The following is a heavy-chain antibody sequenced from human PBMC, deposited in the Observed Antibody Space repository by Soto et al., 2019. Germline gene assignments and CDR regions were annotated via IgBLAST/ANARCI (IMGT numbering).Heavy chain of an antibody. D-gene: IGHD3-22*01. CDR1: GYTFTSYY. Sequence: QVQLVQSGAEVKKPGASVKVSCKASGYTFTSYYMHWVRQAPGQGLEWMGIINPSGGSTSYAQKFQGRVNMTRDTSTSTVYMELSSLRSEDTAVYYCASPRNYDSSGYYFDYWGQGTLVTVSS. J-gene: IGHJ4*02. CDR3: ASPRNYDSSGYYFDY. CDR2: INPSGGST. V-gene: IGHV1-46*03.